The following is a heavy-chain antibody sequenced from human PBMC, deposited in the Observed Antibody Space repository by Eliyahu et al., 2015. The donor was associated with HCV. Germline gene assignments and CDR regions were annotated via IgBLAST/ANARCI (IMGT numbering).Heavy chain of an antibody. Sequence: QVQLVQSGAEVKKPGASVKVSCKVSGYTVTELSMHWVRQSPGKGLXWMGGFDPEDGETIYAQKFQGRVTMTEDTSTDTAYMELSSLRSEDTAVYYCATWHYNILTTYGLYYYHGMDVWGQGTTVTVSS. CDR1: GYTVTELS. J-gene: IGHJ6*02. CDR3: ATWHYNILTTYGLYYYHGMDV. D-gene: IGHD3-9*01. CDR2: FDPEDGET. V-gene: IGHV1-24*01.